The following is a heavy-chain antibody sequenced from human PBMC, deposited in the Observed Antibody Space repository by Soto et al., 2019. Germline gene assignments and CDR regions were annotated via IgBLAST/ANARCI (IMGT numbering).Heavy chain of an antibody. CDR3: AKVYSSGSYFPDY. V-gene: IGHV3-23*01. Sequence: GGSLILSCAASGFTFSSYAMSWVRQAPGKGLEWVSAISGSGGSTYYADSVKGRFTISRDNSKNTVFLQLNSLSAEDTAVYYCAKVYSSGSYFPDYWGQGTLVTVSS. CDR1: GFTFSSYA. D-gene: IGHD3-22*01. J-gene: IGHJ4*01. CDR2: ISGSGGST.